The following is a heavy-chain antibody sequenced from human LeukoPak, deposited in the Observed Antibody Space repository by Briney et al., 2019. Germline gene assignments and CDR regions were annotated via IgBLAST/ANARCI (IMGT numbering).Heavy chain of an antibody. CDR2: ISSDGTYT. J-gene: IGHJ1*01. CDR1: GFTFSSYF. D-gene: IGHD2-21*02. CDR3: AITVNCRATTDCYSYFHH. V-gene: IGHV3-74*03. Sequence: GGSLRLSCAASGFTFSSYFMHWVRQAPGKGLDWVSRISSDGTYTEYADSVKGRFTISRDNAKDTLYLQVNSLRAEDTAVYYCAITVNCRATTDCYSYFHHWGQGTLVTVSS.